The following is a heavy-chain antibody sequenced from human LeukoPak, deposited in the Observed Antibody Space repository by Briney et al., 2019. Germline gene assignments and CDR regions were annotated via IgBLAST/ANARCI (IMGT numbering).Heavy chain of an antibody. CDR2: IIPIFGTA. Sequence: GASVKVSCKASGGTFSSYAISWVRQAPGQGLEWMGGIIPIFGTANYAQKFQGRVTITADEPTSTAYMELSSLRSEDTAVYYCARGYSRMDAFDIWGQGTMVTVSS. D-gene: IGHD2-15*01. V-gene: IGHV1-69*13. J-gene: IGHJ3*02. CDR1: GGTFSSYA. CDR3: ARGYSRMDAFDI.